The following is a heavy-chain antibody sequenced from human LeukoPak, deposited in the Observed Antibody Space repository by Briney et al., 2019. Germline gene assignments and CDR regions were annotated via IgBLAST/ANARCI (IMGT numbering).Heavy chain of an antibody. CDR3: ALMVRGVSTE. J-gene: IGHJ4*02. Sequence: AVPQTLLCSVSVHPISRYYGRWIREPAGKALEWIGRIYTCGSTNHNPSLKSRVTMSVDTSKNHFSLKLSSVTAADTAVYYCALMVRGVSTEWGQGTRVTVS. D-gene: IGHD3-10*01. V-gene: IGHV4-4*07. CDR2: IYTCGST. CDR1: VHPISRYY.